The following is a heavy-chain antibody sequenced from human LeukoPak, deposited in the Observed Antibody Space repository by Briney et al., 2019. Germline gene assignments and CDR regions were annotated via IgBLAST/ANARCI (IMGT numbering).Heavy chain of an antibody. D-gene: IGHD6-19*01. CDR3: AKTTVGYSSGRYPGWPADC. CDR1: GFAFNTYA. J-gene: IGHJ4*02. CDR2: ICGSGGCT. V-gene: IGHV3-23*01. Sequence: GGSLRLSCEASGFAFNTYAIYWVRQAPGKGLGWVSGICGSGGCTYYADSVKGRFTISRDNSKNTVYLQMNSLTADDTAVYYCAKTTVGYSSGRYPGWPADCWGQGTLVTVSS.